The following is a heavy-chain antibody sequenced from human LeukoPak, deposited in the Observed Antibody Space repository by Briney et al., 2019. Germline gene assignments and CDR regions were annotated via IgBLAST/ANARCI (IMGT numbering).Heavy chain of an antibody. J-gene: IGHJ4*02. CDR2: INPNSGGT. CDR1: GYTFTGYY. V-gene: IGHV1-2*02. CDR3: ARDQGYSSSWFHFDFAY. Sequence: ASVKVSCKASGYTFTGYYLHWVRQAPGQGLEWMGWINPNSGGTNYAQKFQGRVTITADKSTSTAYMELSSLRSEDTAVYYCARDQGYSSSWFHFDFAYWGQGTLVTVSS. D-gene: IGHD6-13*01.